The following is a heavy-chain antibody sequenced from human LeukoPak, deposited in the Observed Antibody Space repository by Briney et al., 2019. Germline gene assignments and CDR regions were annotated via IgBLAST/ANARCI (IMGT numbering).Heavy chain of an antibody. Sequence: GASVKVSCKASGYTFTGYYMHWVRQAPGQGLEWMGWINPNSGGTNYAQKFQGRVTMTRDTSISTAYMELSRLRSDDTAVYYCARDNYDYVWGSYRHLDYWGQGNLVTVSS. CDR2: INPNSGGT. CDR3: ARDNYDYVWGSYRHLDY. V-gene: IGHV1-2*02. CDR1: GYTFTGYY. D-gene: IGHD3-16*02. J-gene: IGHJ4*02.